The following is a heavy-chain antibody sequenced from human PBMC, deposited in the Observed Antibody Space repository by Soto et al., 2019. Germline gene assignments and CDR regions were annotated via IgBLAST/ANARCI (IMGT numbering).Heavy chain of an antibody. CDR1: GFTFNDYD. CDR3: ARDFPNYFFDH. D-gene: IGHD2-8*01. Sequence: GGSLRLSCAASGFTFNDYDMHWVRQAPGKGLEWVSFISYDGSNKYYTDSVKGRFTISRDNSKNTLYLQMNSLRPEDTAVYSCARDFPNYFFDHWGQGALVTVSS. J-gene: IGHJ4*02. V-gene: IGHV3-30*10. CDR2: ISYDGSNK.